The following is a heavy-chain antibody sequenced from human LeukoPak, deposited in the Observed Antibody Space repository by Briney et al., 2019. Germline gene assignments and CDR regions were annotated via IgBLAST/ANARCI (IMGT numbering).Heavy chain of an antibody. CDR1: GFTFSNAW. CDR3: TTASRGTYSSSWYHY. D-gene: IGHD6-13*01. V-gene: IGHV3-15*01. CDR2: IKSKTDGGTT. J-gene: IGHJ4*02. Sequence: GGSLRLFCAASGFTFSNAWMSWVRQAPGKGLEWVGRIKSKTDGGTTDYAAPVKGRFTISRDDSKNTLFLQMNSLKPEDTAVYYCTTASRGTYSSSWYHYWGQGTLVTVSS.